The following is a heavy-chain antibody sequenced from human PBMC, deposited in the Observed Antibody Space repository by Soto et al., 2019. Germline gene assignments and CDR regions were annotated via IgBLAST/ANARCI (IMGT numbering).Heavy chain of an antibody. Sequence: EVQLVESGGGLVQSGGSLRLSCAASGFTFSSYWMSWVRQGPGKGPEWVANIKQDGSEIYYVDSVKGRFTISRDNAKSSLDLQMASLRAEDTAVYRLAKSLSAIPGGSWGQGTLVTVAS. CDR1: GFTFSSYW. J-gene: IGHJ5*02. D-gene: IGHD2-8*01. CDR3: AKSLSAIPGGS. CDR2: IKQDGSEI. V-gene: IGHV3-7*05.